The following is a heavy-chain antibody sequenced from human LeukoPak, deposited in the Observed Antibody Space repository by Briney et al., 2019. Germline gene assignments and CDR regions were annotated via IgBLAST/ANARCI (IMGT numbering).Heavy chain of an antibody. CDR2: INHSGSA. J-gene: IGHJ6*02. D-gene: IGHD3-10*01. V-gene: IGHV4-34*01. Sequence: SETLSLTCAVYGGSFSGYYWSWIRQPPGKGLEWIGEINHSGSANYNPSLKSRVTISVDTSKNQFALKLSSVAAADTAVYYCARDPLWFGELYGMDVWGQGTTVTVSS. CDR3: ARDPLWFGELYGMDV. CDR1: GGSFSGYY.